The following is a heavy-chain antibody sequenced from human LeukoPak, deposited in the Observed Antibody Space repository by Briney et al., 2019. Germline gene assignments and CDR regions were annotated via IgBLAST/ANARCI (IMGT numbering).Heavy chain of an antibody. V-gene: IGHV3-9*01. CDR1: GFTFDDYA. J-gene: IGHJ4*02. CDR3: AKDLGGDTPFDY. D-gene: IGHD2-21*02. Sequence: GGSLRLSCAASGFTFDDYAMHWVRQAPGKGLEWVSGISWNSGSIGYADSVKGRFTISRDNAKNSLYLQMNSLRAEDTAVYYCAKDLGGDTPFDYWGQGTLVTVSS. CDR2: ISWNSGSI.